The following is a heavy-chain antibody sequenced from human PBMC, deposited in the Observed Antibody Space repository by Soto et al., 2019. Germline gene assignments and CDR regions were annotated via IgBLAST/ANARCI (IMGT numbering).Heavy chain of an antibody. Sequence: SETLSLTCSFSGDSVTSHYLTWIRQSPEKGLEWIGCMHYTGSTHYNPSLKSRLTISVDTSKNQFSLKLTSVTAADTAVYYCARSMYYDILTGYYAPEWFDPWGQGTLVTVSS. CDR3: ARSMYYDILTGYYAPEWFDP. CDR2: MHYTGST. D-gene: IGHD3-9*01. CDR1: GDSVTSHY. V-gene: IGHV4-59*08. J-gene: IGHJ5*02.